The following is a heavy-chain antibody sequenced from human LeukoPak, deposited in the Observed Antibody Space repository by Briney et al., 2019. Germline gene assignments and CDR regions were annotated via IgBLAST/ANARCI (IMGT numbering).Heavy chain of an antibody. Sequence: PGGSLRLSCAASGFTFSSYSMNWVRQAPGKGLEWVAVISYDGSNKYYADSVKGRFTISRDSTKDTLYLQMNSLRPEDAAVYYCARDRGYLGIWYYFDYWGQGTLVTVSS. CDR3: ARDRGYLGIWYYFDY. CDR2: ISYDGSNK. J-gene: IGHJ4*02. CDR1: GFTFSSYS. V-gene: IGHV3-30*03. D-gene: IGHD7-27*01.